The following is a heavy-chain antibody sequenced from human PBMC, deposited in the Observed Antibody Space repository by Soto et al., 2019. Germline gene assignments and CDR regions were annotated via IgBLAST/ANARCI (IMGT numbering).Heavy chain of an antibody. Sequence: EVQLLQSGGGLVRPGGSLRLSCATSGFTFRNYALSWVRQAPGKGLEWVSIISGSGGSPVYADSVKGRFTISSDTSKSTLFLHMNSLRADDTAVYFWAKDRIRSTGSLIPPEFDSWGQGTLVIVSS. CDR3: AKDRIRSTGSLIPPEFDS. CDR2: ISGSGGSP. CDR1: GFTFRNYA. J-gene: IGHJ4*02. D-gene: IGHD6-19*01. V-gene: IGHV3-23*01.